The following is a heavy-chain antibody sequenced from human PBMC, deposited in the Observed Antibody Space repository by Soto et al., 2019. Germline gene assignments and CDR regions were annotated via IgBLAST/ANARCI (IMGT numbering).Heavy chain of an antibody. J-gene: IGHJ4*02. CDR3: ARGLRVYSSNFDY. CDR1: GFTFSTYA. Sequence: LSLSCAASGFTFSTYAMSWVRQAPGKGLEWVSTISGSGGSTYYADSVKGRFTISRDNSKNTLYVQMNSLRAEDTAVYYCARGLRVYSSNFDYWGQGTLVTVSS. CDR2: ISGSGGST. V-gene: IGHV3-23*01. D-gene: IGHD5-18*01.